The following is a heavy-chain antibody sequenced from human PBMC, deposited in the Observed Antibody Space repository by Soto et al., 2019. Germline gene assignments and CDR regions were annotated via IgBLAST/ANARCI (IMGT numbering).Heavy chain of an antibody. CDR1: GFTFSSYA. Sequence: PGGSLRLSCAASGFTFSSYAMDWVRQAPGKGLEWVSGISDSGGSTFYADSVKGRFTISRDNAKNTLYLQMDSLRAEDTALYYCAKDDHNSRPLKFDYWGQGTRVTVSS. J-gene: IGHJ4*02. V-gene: IGHV3-23*01. CDR3: AKDDHNSRPLKFDY. CDR2: ISDSGGST.